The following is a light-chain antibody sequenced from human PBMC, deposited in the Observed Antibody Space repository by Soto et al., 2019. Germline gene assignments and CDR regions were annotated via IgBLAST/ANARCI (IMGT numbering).Light chain of an antibody. V-gene: IGKV3-15*01. CDR3: HQYNNWPPWT. CDR2: RAS. J-gene: IGKJ1*01. CDR1: QSLSTN. Sequence: EIVMTQSPATLSVSPGERATLSCRASQSLSTNLAWYQQKPGQAPRLLIYRASTRATGIPARFSGSGSGTEFTLTISSLQSEDFAVYYCHQYNNWPPWTFGPGT.